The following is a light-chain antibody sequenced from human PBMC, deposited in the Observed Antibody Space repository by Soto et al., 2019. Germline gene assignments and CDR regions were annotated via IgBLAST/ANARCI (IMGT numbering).Light chain of an antibody. V-gene: IGLV2-14*01. CDR3: SSYTSRSYV. CDR2: DVS. J-gene: IGLJ1*01. Sequence: QSALTQPASVSGSPGQSITISCTGTSSDVGGYNYVSWYQQHLGKAPKLMIYDVSNRPSGVSNRFSDSKSGNTASLTISGLQAEDEADYYCSSYTSRSYVFGTGTKVTVL. CDR1: SSDVGGYNY.